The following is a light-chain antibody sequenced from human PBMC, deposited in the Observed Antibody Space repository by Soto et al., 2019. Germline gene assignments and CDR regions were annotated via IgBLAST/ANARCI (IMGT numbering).Light chain of an antibody. CDR3: SSYTSSSTLWV. CDR2: DVS. Sequence: QSALTQPASVSGSPGQSITISCTGTSSDVRGYNYVSWYQQHPGKAPKLMIYDVSNRPSGVSNRFSGSKSGNTASLTISGLQAEDEADYYCSSYTSSSTLWVFGGGTKLTVL. J-gene: IGLJ3*02. V-gene: IGLV2-14*01. CDR1: SSDVRGYNY.